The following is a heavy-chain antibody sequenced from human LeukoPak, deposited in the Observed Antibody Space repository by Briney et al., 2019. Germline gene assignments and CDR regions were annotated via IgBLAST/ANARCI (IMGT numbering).Heavy chain of an antibody. CDR2: IYYTGST. CDR3: ARDPFAAAGTGGGWFDP. Sequence: SETLSLTCTVSGGSINNYYWSWIRQPPGQELEWVAYIYYTGSTNYNPSLKSRLTISVDKSKNQFSLKLSSVTAADTAVYYCARDPFAAAGTGGGWFDPWGQGTLVTVSS. D-gene: IGHD6-13*01. J-gene: IGHJ5*02. V-gene: IGHV4-59*12. CDR1: GGSINNYY.